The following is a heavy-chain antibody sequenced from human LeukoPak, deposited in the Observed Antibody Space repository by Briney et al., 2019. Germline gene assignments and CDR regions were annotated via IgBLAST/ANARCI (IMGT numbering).Heavy chain of an antibody. J-gene: IGHJ4*02. V-gene: IGHV1-18*01. Sequence: ASVKVSCKASGYTFTSYGISWVRQAPGQGLEWMGWSSAYNGNTNYAQKLQGRVTMTTDTSTSTAYMELRSLRSDDTAVYYCARFYSNYQPADYWGQGTLVTVSS. D-gene: IGHD4-11*01. CDR1: GYTFTSYG. CDR2: SSAYNGNT. CDR3: ARFYSNYQPADY.